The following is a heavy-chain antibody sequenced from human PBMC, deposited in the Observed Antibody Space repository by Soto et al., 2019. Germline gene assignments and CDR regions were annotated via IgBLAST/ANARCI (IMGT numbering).Heavy chain of an antibody. CDR1: GGSISSYY. CDR3: AATLTYSSGWPFDY. D-gene: IGHD6-19*01. V-gene: IGHV4-59*01. Sequence: SETLSLTCTVSGGSISSYYWSWIRQPPGKGLEWIGYIYYSGSTNYNPSLKSRVTISVDTSKNQFSLKLSSVTAADTAVYYCAATLTYSSGWPFDYWGQGTLVTVSS. J-gene: IGHJ4*02. CDR2: IYYSGST.